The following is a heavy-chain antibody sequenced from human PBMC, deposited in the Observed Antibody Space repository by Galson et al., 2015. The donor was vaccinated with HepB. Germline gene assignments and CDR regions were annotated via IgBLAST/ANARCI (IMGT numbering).Heavy chain of an antibody. CDR1: GYTFTSYY. V-gene: IGHV1-69*13. CDR3: ARVRIAARYDAFDI. Sequence: SVKVSCKASGYTFTSYYMHWVRQAPGQGLEWMGGIIPIFGTANYAQKFQGRVTITADESTSTAYMELSSLRSEDTAVYYCARVRIAARYDAFDIWGQGTMVTVSS. J-gene: IGHJ3*02. D-gene: IGHD6-6*01. CDR2: IIPIFGTA.